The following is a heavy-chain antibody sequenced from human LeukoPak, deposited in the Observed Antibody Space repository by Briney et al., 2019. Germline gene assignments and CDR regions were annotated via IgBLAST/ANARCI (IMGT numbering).Heavy chain of an antibody. CDR2: ISSNSRYI. D-gene: IGHD3-3*01. J-gene: IGHJ4*02. Sequence: GGSLRLSCAASGFTFSNFGTNWVRQAPGKGLEWVSSISSNSRYIYYADSVKGRFTISRDNAKNSLYLQMNSLRAEDSAVYYCARQYYDFWSGFYTADYYFDYWGQGTLVTVSS. CDR1: GFTFSNFG. V-gene: IGHV3-21*01. CDR3: ARQYYDFWSGFYTADYYFDY.